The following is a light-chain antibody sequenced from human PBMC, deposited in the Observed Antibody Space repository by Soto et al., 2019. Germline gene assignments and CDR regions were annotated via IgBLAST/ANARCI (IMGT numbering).Light chain of an antibody. V-gene: IGKV3-20*01. J-gene: IGKJ5*01. CDR2: GAS. CDR1: QSVSSSY. Sequence: EIVLTQSPVTLSLFPGERATLSCRASQSVSSSYLAWYQQKPGQAPRLLIYGASSRATGIPDRFSGSGSGTDFTLTISRLEPEDFAVYYCQQYGSSPPSITFGQGTRLEIK. CDR3: QQYGSSPPSIT.